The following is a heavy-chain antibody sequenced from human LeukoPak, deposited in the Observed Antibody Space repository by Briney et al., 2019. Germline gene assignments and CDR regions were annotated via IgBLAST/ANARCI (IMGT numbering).Heavy chain of an antibody. V-gene: IGHV4-30-4*08. Sequence: PSETLPLTCTVSGGSISSGDYYWSWIRQPPGKGLEWIGYIYYSGSTYYNPSLKSRVTISVDTSKNQFSLKLSSVTAANSSVYYCAEDCGDSSGCPFDYWGQGTLVTVSS. CDR3: AEDCGDSSGCPFDY. CDR1: GGSISSGDYY. CDR2: IYYSGST. D-gene: IGHD3-22*01. J-gene: IGHJ4*02.